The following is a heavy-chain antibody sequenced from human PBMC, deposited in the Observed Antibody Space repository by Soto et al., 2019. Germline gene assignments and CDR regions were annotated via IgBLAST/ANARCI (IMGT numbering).Heavy chain of an antibody. CDR3: AITYYGFDV. J-gene: IGHJ6*04. CDR1: GFSFSSYD. CDR2: VSRNGIIT. D-gene: IGHD3-16*01. V-gene: IGHV3-64*01. Sequence: EEQLLQSGGGLVQPGGSLRLSCAASGFSFSSYDLFWVRQAPGKGLEYVSAVSRNGIITYYANSVKGRFTISRDNSKNMIYLQMGTLGVEDMAVYYCAITYYGFDVWGKGTTVIVSS.